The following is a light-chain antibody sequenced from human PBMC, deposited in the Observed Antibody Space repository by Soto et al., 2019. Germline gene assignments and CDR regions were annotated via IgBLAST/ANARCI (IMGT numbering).Light chain of an antibody. Sequence: EIVLTQSPAPLSLSQGARATLACRASHSVSSYLAWYQQKPGKAPRLLIYDASNRATGITARFIGSGSGTDCTLTSSSLEPEDFAVYYGQQRLNWPPLTFGGGTKVEIK. CDR1: HSVSSY. CDR2: DAS. V-gene: IGKV3-11*01. J-gene: IGKJ4*01. CDR3: QQRLNWPPLT.